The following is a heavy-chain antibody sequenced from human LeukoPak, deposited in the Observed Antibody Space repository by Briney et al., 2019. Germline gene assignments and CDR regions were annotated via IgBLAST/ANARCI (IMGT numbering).Heavy chain of an antibody. V-gene: IGHV4-59*08. CDR1: GGSISSYY. CDR2: IYYSGST. CDR3: ARAGSYSNYYFDY. J-gene: IGHJ4*02. Sequence: PSETLSLTCTVSGGSISSYYWSWIRQPPGKGLEWIGYIYYSGSTNYNPSLKSRVTISVDTSKNQFSLKLSSVTAADTAVYYCARAGSYSNYYFDYWGQGTLVTVSS. D-gene: IGHD4-11*01.